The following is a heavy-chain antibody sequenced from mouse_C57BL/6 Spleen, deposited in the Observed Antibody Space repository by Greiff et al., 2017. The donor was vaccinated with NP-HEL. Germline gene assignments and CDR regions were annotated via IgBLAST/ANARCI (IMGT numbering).Heavy chain of an antibody. Sequence: EVKLQQSGAELVRPGASVKLSRTASGFNIKDDYMHWVKQRPEQGLEWIGWIDPENGDTEYASKFQGKATITADTSSNTAYLQLSSLTSEDTAVYYCTTRSTMVTTRAMDYWGQGTSVTVSS. CDR1: GFNIKDDY. CDR2: IDPENGDT. D-gene: IGHD2-2*01. V-gene: IGHV14-4*01. J-gene: IGHJ4*01. CDR3: TTRSTMVTTRAMDY.